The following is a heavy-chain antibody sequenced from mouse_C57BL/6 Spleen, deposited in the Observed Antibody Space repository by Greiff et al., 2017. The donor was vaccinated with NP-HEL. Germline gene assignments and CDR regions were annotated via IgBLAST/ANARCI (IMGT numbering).Heavy chain of an antibody. CDR2: ISYSGST. D-gene: IGHD1-1*01. V-gene: IGHV3-8*01. CDR1: GYSITSDY. J-gene: IGHJ1*03. CDR3: ARWDYYGSSYGYFDV. Sequence: EVQRVESGPGLAKPSQTLSLTCSVTGYSITSDYWNWIRKFPGNKLEYMGYISYSGSTYYNPSLKSRISITRDTSKNQYDLQLNSVTTEDTATDDCARWDYYGSSYGYFDVWGTGTTVTVSS.